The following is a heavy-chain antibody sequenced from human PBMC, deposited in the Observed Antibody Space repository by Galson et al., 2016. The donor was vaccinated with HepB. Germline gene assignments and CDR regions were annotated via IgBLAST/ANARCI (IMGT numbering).Heavy chain of an antibody. CDR1: GYTFTTYY. Sequence: SVKVSCKALGYTFTTYYIHWIRQAPGQGLEWMGIINPNGGSTTFAQRFQGRVTMTRDTSTSTAYMELRSLRSDDTAIYYCARALYITAGMNVWGQGTTVTVSS. CDR3: ARALYITAGMNV. V-gene: IGHV1-46*01. J-gene: IGHJ6*02. CDR2: INPNGGST. D-gene: IGHD3-16*02.